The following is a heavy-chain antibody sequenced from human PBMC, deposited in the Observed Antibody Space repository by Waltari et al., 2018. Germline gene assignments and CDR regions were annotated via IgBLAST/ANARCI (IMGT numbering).Heavy chain of an antibody. CDR3: ARPYGLELLTPFDY. D-gene: IGHD1-7*01. CDR2: IYHSGGT. CDR1: GYSISSGYY. Sequence: QVQLQESGPGLVKPSETLSLTCAVSGYSISSGYYWGWIRQPPGKGLEWIGSIYHSGGTDYNPSLKSRVTISADTSKNQFSLKLSSVTAADTAVYYCARPYGLELLTPFDYWGQGTLVTVSS. J-gene: IGHJ4*02. V-gene: IGHV4-38-2*01.